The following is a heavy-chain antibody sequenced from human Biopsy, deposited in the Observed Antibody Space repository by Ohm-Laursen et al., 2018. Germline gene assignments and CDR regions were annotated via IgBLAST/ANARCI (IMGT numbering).Heavy chain of an antibody. J-gene: IGHJ6*02. D-gene: IGHD5-18*01. Sequence: TLSLTCTVSSGSIRGYYWTWIRQAPGPGLEFIGYVYSSGCTNYNPSLKSRATISLDTSRNQVSLSLSSVTAADTAVYYCARGIAVVRSLDVWGQGTTVAVSS. CDR2: VYSSGCT. CDR3: ARGIAVVRSLDV. CDR1: SGSIRGYY. V-gene: IGHV4-59*08.